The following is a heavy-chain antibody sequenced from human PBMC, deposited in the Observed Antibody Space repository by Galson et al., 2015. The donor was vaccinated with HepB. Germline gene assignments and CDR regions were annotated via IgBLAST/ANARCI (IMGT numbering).Heavy chain of an antibody. D-gene: IGHD4-23*01. CDR1: GFTFSSYG. CDR3: AKDGDDYGGNGPDY. Sequence: SLRLSCAASGFTFSSYGMHWVRQAPGKGLGWVAFIRYDGSNKYYADSVKGRFTISRDNSKNTLYLQMNSLRAEDTAVYYCAKDGDDYGGNGPDYWGQGTLVTVSS. V-gene: IGHV3-30*02. CDR2: IRYDGSNK. J-gene: IGHJ4*02.